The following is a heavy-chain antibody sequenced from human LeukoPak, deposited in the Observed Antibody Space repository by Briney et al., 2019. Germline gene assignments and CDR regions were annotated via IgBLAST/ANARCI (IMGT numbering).Heavy chain of an antibody. CDR3: ARHFTLSYSFDI. CDR2: IYYSEST. CDR1: GGSISSDY. V-gene: IGHV4-59*08. Sequence: PSETLSLTCTVSGGSISSDYWSWIRQPPGQGLEWFGYIYYSESTYYNPSLKSRVTISVDTYKNQFSLKLSPVTAADTAVYYCARHFTLSYSFDIWGQGTMVTVS. D-gene: IGHD3-16*01. J-gene: IGHJ3*02.